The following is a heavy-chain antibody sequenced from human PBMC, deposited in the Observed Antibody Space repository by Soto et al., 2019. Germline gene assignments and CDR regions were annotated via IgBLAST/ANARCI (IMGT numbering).Heavy chain of an antibody. D-gene: IGHD2-15*01. CDR3: AKDFNHGYCSGGSCPGENYYYYYMDV. Sequence: EVQLVESGGGLVQPGRSLRLSCAASGFTFDDYALHWVRQAPGKGLEWVSGISWNSGSIGYADSVKGRFTISRDNAKNSLYLQMNSLRAEDTALYYCAKDFNHGYCSGGSCPGENYYYYYMDVWGKGTTVTVSS. CDR2: ISWNSGSI. J-gene: IGHJ6*03. CDR1: GFTFDDYA. V-gene: IGHV3-9*01.